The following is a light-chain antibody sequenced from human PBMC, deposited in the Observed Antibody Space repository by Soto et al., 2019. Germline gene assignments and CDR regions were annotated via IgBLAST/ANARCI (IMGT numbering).Light chain of an antibody. CDR1: QSVGSSY. CDR3: QQYDSPIWT. Sequence: ENVLTQSPGTLSLSPGERPTLSCRASQSVGSSYLAWYQQKPGQAPRLLIYSTSSRATDIPDRFSGSGSGTDFTLTISRLEPEDFAVYYCQQYDSPIWTFGQGTKVEIK. V-gene: IGKV3-20*01. J-gene: IGKJ1*01. CDR2: STS.